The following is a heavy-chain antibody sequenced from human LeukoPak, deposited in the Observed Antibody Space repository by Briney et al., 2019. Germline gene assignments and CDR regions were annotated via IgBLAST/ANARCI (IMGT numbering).Heavy chain of an antibody. CDR2: ISSSGSTI. D-gene: IGHD3-16*01. J-gene: IGHJ4*02. V-gene: IGHV3-11*01. CDR1: GLTFGDYY. CDR3: ARDRLGGIFDY. Sequence: PGRSMTPACPASGLTFGDYYMSWDRQVQGEVLEWVSYISSSGSTIYYADSVKGRFTISRDNAKNSLYLQMNSLRAEDTAVYYCARDRLGGIFDYWGQGTLVTVSS.